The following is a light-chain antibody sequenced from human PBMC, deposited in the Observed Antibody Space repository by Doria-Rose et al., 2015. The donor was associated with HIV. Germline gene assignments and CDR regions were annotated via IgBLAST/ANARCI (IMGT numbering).Light chain of an antibody. J-gene: IGKJ1*01. CDR3: HQCGTSWT. CDR2: DGS. CDR1: QSFSSTY. Sequence: TQSPGTLSLSPGERATLSCRASQSFSSTYLAWYQQKPGQAPSLLIHDGSTRATGIPDSFSASGSGTDFTLTINRLEPEDFALYYCHQCGTSWTFGQGSKVEI. V-gene: IGKV3-20*01.